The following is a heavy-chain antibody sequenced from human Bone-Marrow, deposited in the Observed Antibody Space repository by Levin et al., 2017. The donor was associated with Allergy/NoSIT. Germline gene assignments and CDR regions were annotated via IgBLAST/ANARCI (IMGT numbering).Heavy chain of an antibody. CDR3: ARGEPYSYGSYYYYYYGMDV. J-gene: IGHJ6*02. Sequence: SETLSLTCAVYGGSFSGYYWSWIRQPPGKGLEWIGEINHSGSTNYNPSLKSRVTISVDTSKNQFSLKLSSVTAADTAVYYCARGEPYSYGSYYYYYYGMDVWGQGTTVTVSS. CDR1: GGSFSGYY. V-gene: IGHV4-34*01. CDR2: INHSGST. D-gene: IGHD5-18*01.